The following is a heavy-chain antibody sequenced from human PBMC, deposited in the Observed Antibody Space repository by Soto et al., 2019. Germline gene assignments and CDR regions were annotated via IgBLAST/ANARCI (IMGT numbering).Heavy chain of an antibody. CDR3: ARLRLKSIAAAGTVGFDP. D-gene: IGHD6-13*01. J-gene: IGHJ5*02. Sequence: SETLSLTCTVSGGSISSSIYYWGWIRQPPGKGLEWIGSIYYSGSTYYNPSLKSRVTISVDTSKNQFSLKLSSVTAADTAVYYCARLRLKSIAAAGTVGFDPWGQGTLVTVSS. CDR1: GGSISSSIYY. CDR2: IYYSGST. V-gene: IGHV4-39*01.